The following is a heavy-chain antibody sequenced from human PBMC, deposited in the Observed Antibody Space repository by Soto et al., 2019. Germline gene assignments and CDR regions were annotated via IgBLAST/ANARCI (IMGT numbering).Heavy chain of an antibody. D-gene: IGHD3-3*01. Sequence: SVKVSCKASGGTFSSYAISWARQAPGQGLEWMGGIIPIFGTANYAQKFQGRVTITADESTSTAYMELSSLRSEDTAVYYCARGKEITIFGVARNWFDPWGQGTLVTVSS. V-gene: IGHV1-69*13. CDR1: GGTFSSYA. CDR3: ARGKEITIFGVARNWFDP. CDR2: IIPIFGTA. J-gene: IGHJ5*02.